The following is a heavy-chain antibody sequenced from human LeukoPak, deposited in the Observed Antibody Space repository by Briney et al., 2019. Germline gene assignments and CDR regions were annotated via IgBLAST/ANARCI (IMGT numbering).Heavy chain of an antibody. V-gene: IGHV1-18*01. CDR3: ARAYSNYYSHSDY. CDR2: ISGYNGNT. CDR1: GYTFTSYG. D-gene: IGHD4-11*01. J-gene: IGHJ4*02. Sequence: ASVKVSCKASGYTFTSYGFSWVRQAPGQGLEWMGWISGYNGNTNYAQNLQGRVTMTTDTSTSKAYMELRSLRYDDTAVYYCARAYSNYYSHSDYWGQGTLVTVSS.